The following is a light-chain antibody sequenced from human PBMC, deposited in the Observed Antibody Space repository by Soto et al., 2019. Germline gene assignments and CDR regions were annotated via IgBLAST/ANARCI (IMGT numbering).Light chain of an antibody. V-gene: IGLV2-14*03. CDR2: DVS. CDR1: SSGVGAYNY. CDR3: SSYTNSDTVL. Sequence: QSALTQPASVSGSPGQSITISCTGTSSGVGAYNYVSWYQQHPGQAPKLLIYDVSNRPSGVSDRFSGSKSDNTASLTISGLQAEDEADYYCSSYTNSDTVLFGGGTKLTVL. J-gene: IGLJ3*02.